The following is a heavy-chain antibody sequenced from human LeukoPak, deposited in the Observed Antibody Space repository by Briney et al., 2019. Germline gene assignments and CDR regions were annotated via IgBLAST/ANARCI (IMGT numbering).Heavy chain of an antibody. CDR2: IYHSGST. Sequence: SETLSLTCTVSGGSISSSSYYWSWIRQPPGKGLEWIGYIYHSGSTYYNPSLKSRVTISVDRSKNQFSLKLSSVTAADTAVYYCARDSDEYSSSWYLRYWGQGTLVTVSS. CDR3: ARDSDEYSSSWYLRY. J-gene: IGHJ4*02. D-gene: IGHD6-13*01. V-gene: IGHV4-39*07. CDR1: GGSISSSSYY.